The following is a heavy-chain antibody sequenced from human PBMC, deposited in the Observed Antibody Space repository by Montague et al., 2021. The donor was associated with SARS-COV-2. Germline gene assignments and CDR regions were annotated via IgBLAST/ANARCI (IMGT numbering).Heavy chain of an antibody. J-gene: IGHJ6*02. D-gene: IGHD3-9*01. Sequence: TLSLTCTVSGGSISSGGYYWSWIRQHPGKGLEWIGYIYYSGSTYYSPSLKSRVTISVDTSKNQFSLKLSSVTAADTAVYYCAREGGLRYFDWLLRSDYYSYGMDVWGQGTTVTVSS. V-gene: IGHV4-31*03. CDR2: IYYSGST. CDR1: GGSISSGGYY. CDR3: AREGGLRYFDWLLRSDYYSYGMDV.